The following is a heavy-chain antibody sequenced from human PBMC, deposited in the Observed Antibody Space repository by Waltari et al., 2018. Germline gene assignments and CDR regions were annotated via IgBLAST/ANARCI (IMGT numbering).Heavy chain of an antibody. V-gene: IGHV1-69-2*01. J-gene: IGHJ4*02. CDR3: ATYTGDYGGNFDY. Sequence: VQLVESGGGVVQPGRSLRLSCAASGFTFSSYGMHWVQQAPGKGLEWMGRVDPEDGETIYAEKFQGRVTITADTSTDTAYMELSSLRSEDTAVYYCATYTGDYGGNFDYWGQGTLVTVSS. CDR1: GFTFSSYG. D-gene: IGHD4-17*01. CDR2: VDPEDGET.